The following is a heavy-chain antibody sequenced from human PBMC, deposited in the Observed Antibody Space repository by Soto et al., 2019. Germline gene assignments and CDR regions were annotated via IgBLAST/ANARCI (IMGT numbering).Heavy chain of an antibody. Sequence: EVQLLESGGGLVQPGGSLRLSCVASGFTFSAYDMNWVRQAPGKGLEWVSVVNGNGGSTYYADSVKGRFTISRDDSKNTVYLQMNSLRAEDTAVHYCRAYTYGQGVDYWGQGTLVTVSS. CDR2: VNGNGGST. D-gene: IGHD5-18*01. V-gene: IGHV3-23*01. J-gene: IGHJ4*02. CDR1: GFTFSAYD. CDR3: RAYTYGQGVDY.